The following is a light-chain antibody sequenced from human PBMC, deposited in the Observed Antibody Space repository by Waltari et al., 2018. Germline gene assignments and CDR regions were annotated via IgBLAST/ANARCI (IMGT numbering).Light chain of an antibody. CDR2: EVS. CDR3: SSYTSSSTLL. V-gene: IGLV2-14*01. CDR1: SRDVGGYKY. J-gene: IGLJ2*01. Sequence: QSALTQPASVSGSPGQSITISCTGTSRDVGGYKYVSWYQQHPGKAPKLMIYEVSNRPSGVSNRFSGSKSGNTASLTISGLQAEDEADYYCSSYTSSSTLLFGGGTKLTVL.